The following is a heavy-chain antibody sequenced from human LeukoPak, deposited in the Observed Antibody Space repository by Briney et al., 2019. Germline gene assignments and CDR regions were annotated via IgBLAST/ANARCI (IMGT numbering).Heavy chain of an antibody. Sequence: GGSLRLSCAASGFSFSSYAMSWVRQAPGKGLEWVSSICASASGTYYAGSVKGRFTISRDNSKNTLDLQMNNLRAEDTAVYYCAKAGGGSCHSSLDSWGQGTLVTVSS. J-gene: IGHJ4*02. D-gene: IGHD2-15*01. CDR3: AKAGGGSCHSSLDS. CDR2: ICASASGT. V-gene: IGHV3-23*01. CDR1: GFSFSSYA.